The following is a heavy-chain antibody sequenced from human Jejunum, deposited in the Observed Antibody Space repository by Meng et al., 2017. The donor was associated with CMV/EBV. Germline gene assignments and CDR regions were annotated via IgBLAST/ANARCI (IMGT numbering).Heavy chain of an antibody. CDR1: GFTFRPVA. Sequence: SGFTFRPVAMRWVRPAPGKGLEKVSSIVSDGNNIEYAESVKGRFTISRDNSQSTLDLQMGNLKIEDMAVYYCARDRGRWLQFTPDSWGQGSLVTVSS. CDR2: IVSDGNNI. V-gene: IGHV3-64*02. CDR3: ARDRGRWLQFTPDS. J-gene: IGHJ4*02. D-gene: IGHD5-24*01.